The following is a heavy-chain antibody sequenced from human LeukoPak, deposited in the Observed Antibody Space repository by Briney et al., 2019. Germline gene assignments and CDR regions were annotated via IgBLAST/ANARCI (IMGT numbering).Heavy chain of an antibody. Sequence: PGRSLRLSCAASGFTFDDYAMHWVRQAPGKGLEWVSGISWNSGSIGYADSVKGRFTISRDNSKNTLYLQMNSLRAEDTAVYYCARVPFPQHEDYCSSTSCPYYYYGMDVWGQGTTVTVSS. D-gene: IGHD2-2*01. J-gene: IGHJ6*02. CDR1: GFTFDDYA. V-gene: IGHV3-9*01. CDR2: ISWNSGSI. CDR3: ARVPFPQHEDYCSSTSCPYYYYGMDV.